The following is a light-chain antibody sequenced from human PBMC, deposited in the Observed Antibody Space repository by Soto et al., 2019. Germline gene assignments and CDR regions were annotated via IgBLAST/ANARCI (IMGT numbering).Light chain of an antibody. J-gene: IGKJ1*01. CDR2: AAS. Sequence: DIQMTQSPSSLSASVGDRVTITCRASQGVSNNLAWYQQKPGQVPKLLIYAASTLQSGVPSRFSGSGSGTDFTLTNSSLQPEDVATYYCQKYNSAPQTFGQGTKVEIK. CDR1: QGVSNN. CDR3: QKYNSAPQT. V-gene: IGKV1-27*01.